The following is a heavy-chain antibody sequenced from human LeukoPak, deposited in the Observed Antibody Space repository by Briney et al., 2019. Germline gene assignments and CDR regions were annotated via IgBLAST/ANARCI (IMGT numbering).Heavy chain of an antibody. CDR3: ARHDSSGYTYFYY. J-gene: IGHJ4*02. D-gene: IGHD3-22*01. V-gene: IGHV4-59*01. CDR1: GFTFSSYE. Sequence: PGGSLRLSCAASGFTFSSYEMNWIRQPPGKGLEWIGYIYYSGNTNYNPSLKSRVTISVDTSENQFSLKLTSVTAADTAVYYCARHDSSGYTYFYYWGQGTLVTVSS. CDR2: IYYSGNT.